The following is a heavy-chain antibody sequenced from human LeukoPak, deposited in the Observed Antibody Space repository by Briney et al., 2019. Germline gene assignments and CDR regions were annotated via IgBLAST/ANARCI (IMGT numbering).Heavy chain of an antibody. D-gene: IGHD3-16*01. CDR3: VGVRGGGAFDI. CDR1: GFTFSDHY. CDR2: IRNKANSYTT. Sequence: GGSLRLSCVASGFTFSDHYMDWVRQAPGKGLGWVGRIRNKANSYTTDFAASVKGRFSISRDDSKNSLYLQMNSLKTEDTAVYYCVGVRGGGAFDIWGQGTMVIVSS. J-gene: IGHJ3*02. V-gene: IGHV3-72*01.